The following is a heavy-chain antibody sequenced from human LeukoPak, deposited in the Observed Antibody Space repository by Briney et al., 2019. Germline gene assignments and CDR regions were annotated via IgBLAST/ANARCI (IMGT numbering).Heavy chain of an antibody. CDR2: INHGGST. Sequence: PSETLSLTCAVYGGSFSGYYWSWIRQPPGKGLEWIGEINHGGSTNYNPSLKSRVTMSVDTSKNQVSLEVTSVTAADTAVYYCARGPHCSGGSCYSPAFDYWGQGTLVTVSS. CDR1: GGSFSGYY. J-gene: IGHJ4*02. CDR3: ARGPHCSGGSCYSPAFDY. V-gene: IGHV4-34*01. D-gene: IGHD2-15*01.